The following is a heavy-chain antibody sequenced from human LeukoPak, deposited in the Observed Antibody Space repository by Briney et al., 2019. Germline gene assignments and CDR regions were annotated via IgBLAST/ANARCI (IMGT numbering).Heavy chain of an antibody. V-gene: IGHV4-59*01. J-gene: IGHJ4*02. Sequence: SETLSLTCTVSGGSISSYYWSWIRQPPGKGLEWIGYIYYSGSTNYNPSLKSRVTISVDTSKNQFSLKLSSVTAADTAVYYCAGDEGPRHWGHRYCSGGSCLGYFDYWGQGTLVTVSS. CDR3: AGDEGPRHWGHRYCSGGSCLGYFDY. D-gene: IGHD2-15*01. CDR2: IYYSGST. CDR1: GGSISSYY.